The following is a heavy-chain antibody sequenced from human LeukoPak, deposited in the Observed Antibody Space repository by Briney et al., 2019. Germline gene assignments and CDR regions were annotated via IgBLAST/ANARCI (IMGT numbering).Heavy chain of an antibody. Sequence: GRSLRLSRAASGFTFSSYAMSWVRQAPGKGLEWVSGFSASGGSTYYADSVKGRFTISRDNSKNTLYLQMNSLRAEDTAVYYCAKGNSGSYLMHFDYWGQGTLVTVSS. J-gene: IGHJ4*02. V-gene: IGHV3-23*01. CDR3: AKGNSGSYLMHFDY. CDR1: GFTFSSYA. D-gene: IGHD1-26*01. CDR2: FSASGGST.